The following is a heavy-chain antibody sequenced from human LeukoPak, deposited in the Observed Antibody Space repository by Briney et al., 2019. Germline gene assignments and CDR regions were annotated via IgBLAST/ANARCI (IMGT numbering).Heavy chain of an antibody. D-gene: IGHD3-16*01. CDR1: RFTFDDYA. CDR3: AKFSGGYYMGV. Sequence: GGSLRLSCAASRFTFDDYAMHWVRQAPGKGLEWVSGISWNSGSIGYADSVKGRFTISRDNAKNSLYLQMNSLRAEDTALYYCAKFSGGYYMGVWGKGTTVTISS. CDR2: ISWNSGSI. J-gene: IGHJ6*03. V-gene: IGHV3-9*01.